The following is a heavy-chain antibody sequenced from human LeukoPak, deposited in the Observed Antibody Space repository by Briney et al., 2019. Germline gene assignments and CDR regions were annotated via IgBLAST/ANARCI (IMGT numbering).Heavy chain of an antibody. CDR3: AKAASSSWPSYYYGMDV. CDR1: GFTVSSNY. V-gene: IGHV3-53*01. J-gene: IGHJ6*02. CDR2: IYSGGST. Sequence: GGSLRLSCAASGFTVSSNYMSWVRQAPGKGLEWVSVIYSGGSTYYADSVKGRFTISKDDSKNTVYLQMSSLRVDDTAVYYCAKAASSSWPSYYYGMDVWGQGTTVTVSS. D-gene: IGHD6-13*01.